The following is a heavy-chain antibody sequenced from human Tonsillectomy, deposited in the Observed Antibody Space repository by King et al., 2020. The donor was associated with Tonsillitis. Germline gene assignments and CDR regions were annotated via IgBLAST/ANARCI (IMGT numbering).Heavy chain of an antibody. Sequence: QVQLVESGGGVVQPGRSLRLSCAASGFTFSSYGMHWVRQAPGKGLEWVAVISYDGSNKYYADSVKGRFTISRDNSKNTLYLQMNSLRAEDTAVYYCAKSSTRYFATSNFDYWGQGTLVTVSS. D-gene: IGHD3-9*01. CDR1: GFTFSSYG. CDR3: AKSSTRYFATSNFDY. CDR2: ISYDGSNK. V-gene: IGHV3-30*18. J-gene: IGHJ4*02.